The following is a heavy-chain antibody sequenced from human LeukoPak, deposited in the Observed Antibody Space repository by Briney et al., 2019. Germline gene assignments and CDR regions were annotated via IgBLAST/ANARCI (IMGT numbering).Heavy chain of an antibody. D-gene: IGHD2-8*01. CDR3: ARDKVGKYAPYYYGMDV. CDR1: GGTFSSYA. V-gene: IGHV1-69*04. CDR2: IIPILGIA. Sequence: GASVKVSCKASGGTFSSYAISWVRQAPGQGLEWMGRIIPILGIANYAQKFQGRVTITADKSTSTAYMELSSLRSEDTAVYYCARDKVGKYAPYYYGMDVWGQGTTVTVSS. J-gene: IGHJ6*02.